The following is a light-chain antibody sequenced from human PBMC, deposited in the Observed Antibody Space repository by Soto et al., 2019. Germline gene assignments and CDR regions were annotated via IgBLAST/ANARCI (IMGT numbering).Light chain of an antibody. CDR2: AAS. V-gene: IGKV1-27*01. CDR3: QRYNSAPQT. Sequence: DIEMTQSPSSLSASVGDRVTIACRASQDINNQLAWYQQEPGKVPKLLIYAASILQPGVSSRFSGSGFGTDFTLTISGLLPEDVATYYCQRYNSAPQTFGQGTKVEVK. J-gene: IGKJ1*01. CDR1: QDINNQ.